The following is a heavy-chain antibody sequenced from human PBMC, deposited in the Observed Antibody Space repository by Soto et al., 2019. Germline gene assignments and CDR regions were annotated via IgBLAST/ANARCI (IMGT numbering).Heavy chain of an antibody. CDR1: GFTFSSYA. J-gene: IGHJ4*02. D-gene: IGHD5-12*01. CDR2: ISYDGSNK. CDR3: ARKLVDIVATISAGWISPPIDY. V-gene: IGHV3-30-3*01. Sequence: QVQLVESGGGVVQPGRSLRLSCAASGFTFSSYAMHWVRQAPGKGLEWVAVISYDGSNKYYADSVKGRFTISRDNSKNTLYLQMNSLRAEDTAVYYCARKLVDIVATISAGWISPPIDYWGQETLVTVSS.